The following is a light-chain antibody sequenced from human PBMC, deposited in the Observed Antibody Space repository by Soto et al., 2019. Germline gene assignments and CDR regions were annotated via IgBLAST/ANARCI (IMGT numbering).Light chain of an antibody. J-gene: IGLJ2*01. CDR1: SSNIGSDT. CDR3: STWDDSLNEGV. V-gene: IGLV1-44*01. Sequence: QAVVTQPPSASGTPGQRITISCSGSSSNIGSDTVNWYQQLPGSAPKLLIFSNNQRPSGVPDRFSGSKSGTSASLAISGLRSDDEADYYCSTWDDSLNEGVFGGGTKLPV. CDR2: SNN.